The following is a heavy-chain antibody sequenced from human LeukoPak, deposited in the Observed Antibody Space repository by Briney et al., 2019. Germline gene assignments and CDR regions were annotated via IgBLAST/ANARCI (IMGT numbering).Heavy chain of an antibody. CDR2: IYTSGST. CDR3: ARQGIAARPGKSGYYYMDV. V-gene: IGHV4-61*05. Sequence: PSETLSLTCTVSGGSISSSSYYWSWIRQPPGKGLEWIGYIYTSGSTNYNPSLKSRVTISVDTSKNQFSLKLSSVTAADTAVYYCARQGIAARPGKSGYYYMDVWGKGTTVTVSS. J-gene: IGHJ6*03. CDR1: GGSISSSSYY. D-gene: IGHD6-6*01.